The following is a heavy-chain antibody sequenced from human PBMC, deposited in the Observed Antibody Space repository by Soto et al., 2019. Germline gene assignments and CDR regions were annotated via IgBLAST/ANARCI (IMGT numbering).Heavy chain of an antibody. CDR2: IKQDGSEK. D-gene: IGHD6-19*01. CDR3: ARACSGWPFRCYYGMDV. Sequence: GGSLRLSCAASGFTFSSYWMSWVRQAPGKGLEWVANIKQDGSEKYYVDSVKGRFTISRDNAKNSLYLQMNSLRAEDTAVYYCARACSGWPFRCYYGMDVWGQGTTVTVSS. V-gene: IGHV3-7*05. CDR1: GFTFSSYW. J-gene: IGHJ6*02.